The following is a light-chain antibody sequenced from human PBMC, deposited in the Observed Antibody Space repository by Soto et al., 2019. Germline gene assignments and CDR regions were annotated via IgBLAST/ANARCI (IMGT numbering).Light chain of an antibody. CDR1: QGISSY. J-gene: IGKJ2*01. Sequence: VIWMTQSPSLLSASTGHSVPICCRISQGISSYLTWYQQEPGKAPELLIYAASTLQSGVPSRFSGSGSGTDFTLTISSLQPDDFATYYCQQHNNYSRAFGQGTKVDIK. V-gene: IGKV1D-8*03. CDR2: AAS. CDR3: QQHNNYSRA.